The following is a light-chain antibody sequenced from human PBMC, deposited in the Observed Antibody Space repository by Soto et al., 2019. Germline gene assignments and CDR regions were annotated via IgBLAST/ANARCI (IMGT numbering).Light chain of an antibody. Sequence: EKVMTQSPATVSVSPGERATLSRRASESVKTRVAWYQQMSGQAHRLLIYDAFTRVIGIPARFSGSASGTDFTLTISNLQSEDFAICYCPHYDDWPLTLGGGTKVEIK. J-gene: IGKJ4*01. CDR1: ESVKTR. CDR2: DAF. V-gene: IGKV3-15*01. CDR3: PHYDDWPLT.